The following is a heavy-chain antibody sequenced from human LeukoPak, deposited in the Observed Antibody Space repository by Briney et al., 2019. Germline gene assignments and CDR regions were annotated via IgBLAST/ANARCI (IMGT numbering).Heavy chain of an antibody. CDR1: GGSFSVYY. D-gene: IGHD2-2*02. J-gene: IGHJ3*02. V-gene: IGHV4-34*01. CDR2: INHSGST. CDR3: ARGEDCSSTSCYTDDAFDI. Sequence: SETLSLTCAVYGGSFSVYYWSWIRQPPGKGLEWIGEINHSGSTNYNPSLKSRVTISVDTSKNQFSLKLSSVTAADTAVYYCARGEDCSSTSCYTDDAFDIWGQGTMVTVSS.